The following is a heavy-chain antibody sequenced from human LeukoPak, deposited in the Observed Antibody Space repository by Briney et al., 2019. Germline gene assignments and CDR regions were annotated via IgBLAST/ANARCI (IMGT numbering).Heavy chain of an antibody. D-gene: IGHD6-6*01. V-gene: IGHV4-59*11. CDR2: IYYSGST. CDR3: ARGPPSIAARRGGYYYYYYMDV. CDR1: GGSISSHY. Sequence: SETLSLTCTVSGGSISSHYWSWLRQPAGKGLEWVGYIYYSGSTNYNPSLKSRVTISVDTSKNQFSLKLSSVTAADTAVYYCARGPPSIAARRGGYYYYYYMDVWGKGTTVTVSS. J-gene: IGHJ6*03.